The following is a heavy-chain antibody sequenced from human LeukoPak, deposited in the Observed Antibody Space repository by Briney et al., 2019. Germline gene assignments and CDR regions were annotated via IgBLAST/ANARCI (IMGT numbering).Heavy chain of an antibody. CDR2: IIPIFGIA. V-gene: IGHV1-69*13. J-gene: IGHJ4*02. CDR1: GGTFSSYA. Sequence: SVKVSCKASGGTFSSYAISWVRQAPGQGLEWMGGIIPIFGIANYAQKFQGRVTITADESTSTAYMELSSLRSEDTAVYYCASLWFGSKGVSDYWGQGTLVTVSS. D-gene: IGHD3-10*01. CDR3: ASLWFGSKGVSDY.